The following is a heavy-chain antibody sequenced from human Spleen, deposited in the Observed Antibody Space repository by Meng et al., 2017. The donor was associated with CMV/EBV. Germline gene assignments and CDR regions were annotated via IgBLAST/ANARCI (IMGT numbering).Heavy chain of an antibody. CDR3: ATGGFAPRTNLVTTPYHYYSGVDV. Sequence: SETLSLTCTVSAASISTGDYYWRWIRQSPGRGLEWIGDIYYTGSSFYNPSLKSRVSISVDTSKNQFSLRLSSLTAADTAVFYCATGGFAPRTNLVTTPYHYYSGVDVWGQGSTVTVSS. J-gene: IGHJ6*02. D-gene: IGHD1-1*01. CDR2: IYYTGSS. CDR1: AASISTGDYY. V-gene: IGHV4-30-4*08.